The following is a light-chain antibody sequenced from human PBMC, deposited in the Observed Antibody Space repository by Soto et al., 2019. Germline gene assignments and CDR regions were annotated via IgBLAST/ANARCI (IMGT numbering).Light chain of an antibody. Sequence: DIQMTQSPSSLSASVGDRVTITCQASQDIRRSLNWYQQKPGKAPNLLIYDASKLEIGVPSRFSGSGSGALFALTISSLQPEDFATYYCHQYENIPRTFGQGTRVEIK. J-gene: IGKJ1*01. V-gene: IGKV1-33*01. CDR2: DAS. CDR3: HQYENIPRT. CDR1: QDIRRS.